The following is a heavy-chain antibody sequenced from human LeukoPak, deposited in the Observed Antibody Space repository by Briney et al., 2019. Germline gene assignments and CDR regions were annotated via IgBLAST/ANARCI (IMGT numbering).Heavy chain of an antibody. V-gene: IGHV4-59*01. CDR1: GDSISSYY. D-gene: IGHD3-22*01. J-gene: IGHJ4*02. Sequence: SETLSLTCTVSGDSISSYYWTWIRQPPGKGLDWIGYIYYSGNTNYNPSLKSRVTISIDTSKNQFSLKLSSVAAADTAVYYCARRACSRAYYYFDYWGQGTLVTVSS. CDR3: ARRACSRAYYYFDY. CDR2: IYYSGNT.